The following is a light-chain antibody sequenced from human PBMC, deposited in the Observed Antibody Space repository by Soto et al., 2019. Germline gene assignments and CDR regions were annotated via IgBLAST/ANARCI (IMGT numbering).Light chain of an antibody. Sequence: QSVLTQPPSASGSPGQSVTISCTGTSSDVGGYNYVSWYQQHPGKVPKLMVYEVNKRPSGVPDRFSGSKSGNTGSLTVSGLQAEDEADYYCTSYAGGNNVFGTGTKVTVL. V-gene: IGLV2-8*01. J-gene: IGLJ1*01. CDR2: EVN. CDR3: TSYAGGNNV. CDR1: SSDVGGYNY.